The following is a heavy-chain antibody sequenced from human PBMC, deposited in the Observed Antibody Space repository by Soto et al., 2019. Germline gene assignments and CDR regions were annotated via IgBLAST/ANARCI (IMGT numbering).Heavy chain of an antibody. V-gene: IGHV2-5*02. CDR3: AHRPLHGDPHYYYYRDV. CDR1: GFSLSTSGVG. D-gene: IGHD3-10*01. Sequence: QITLKESGPTLVKPTQTLTLTCTFSGFSLSTSGVGVGWIRQPPGKALEWLALIYWDDDKRYSPSLKSRLTITKDTSKNQVVLTMTHMDPVDTATYYCAHRPLHGDPHYYYYRDVWGKGTTVTVSS. J-gene: IGHJ6*03. CDR2: IYWDDDK.